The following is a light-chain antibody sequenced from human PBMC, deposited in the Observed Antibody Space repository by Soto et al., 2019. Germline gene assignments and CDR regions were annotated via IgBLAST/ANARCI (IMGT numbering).Light chain of an antibody. CDR3: SSYTSLKTRV. CDR1: SGDVGPYNF. V-gene: IGLV2-14*01. J-gene: IGLJ3*02. Sequence: QSALTQPASVSGSPGQSITISCTGTSGDVGPYNFVSWYQQHPGKDPKLIIFEVIYRPSGVSSRFSGSKSGNTASLTISDLQTDDEADYYCSSYTSLKTRVFGGGTKLTVL. CDR2: EVI.